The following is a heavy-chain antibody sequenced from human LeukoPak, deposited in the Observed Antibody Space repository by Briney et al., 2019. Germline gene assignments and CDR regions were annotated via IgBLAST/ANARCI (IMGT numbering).Heavy chain of an antibody. CDR2: ISYDGSNK. CDR1: GFTFSSYA. Sequence: PGRSLRLSCAASGFTFSSYAMHWVRQAPGKGLEWVAVISYDGSNKYYADSVKGRFTISRDNSKNTLYLQMNSLRAEDTAVYYCARVPSTIGGEDWGQGTLVTVSS. J-gene: IGHJ4*02. D-gene: IGHD5/OR15-5a*01. CDR3: ARVPSTIGGED. V-gene: IGHV3-30*04.